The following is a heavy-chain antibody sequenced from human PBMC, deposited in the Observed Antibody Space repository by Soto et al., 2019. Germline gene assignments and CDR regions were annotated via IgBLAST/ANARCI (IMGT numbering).Heavy chain of an antibody. CDR3: ARVGRGDYYYYYGMDV. CDR1: GFAFSSYS. Sequence: EVQLVESGGGLVKPGGSLRLSCAASGFAFSSYSMNWVRQAPGKGLEWVSSISSSSSYIYYADSVKGRFTISRDNAQNSLYLQMNSLRAEDTAVYYCARVGRGDYYYYYGMDVWGQGTTVTVSS. V-gene: IGHV3-21*01. D-gene: IGHD3-10*01. CDR2: ISSSSSYI. J-gene: IGHJ6*02.